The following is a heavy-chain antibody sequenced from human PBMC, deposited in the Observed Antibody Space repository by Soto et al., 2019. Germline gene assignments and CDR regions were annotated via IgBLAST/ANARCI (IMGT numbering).Heavy chain of an antibody. J-gene: IGHJ4*02. D-gene: IGHD3-3*01. Sequence: SETLSLTCAVSGGSISSGGYYWGWIRQPPGKGLEWIGSIYYSGSTYYNPSLKSRVTISVDTSKNQFSLKLSSVTAADTAVYYCLGGVWSGYYDYYFDYWGQGTLVTVSS. CDR1: GGSISSGGYY. CDR3: LGGVWSGYYDYYFDY. V-gene: IGHV4-39*01. CDR2: IYYSGST.